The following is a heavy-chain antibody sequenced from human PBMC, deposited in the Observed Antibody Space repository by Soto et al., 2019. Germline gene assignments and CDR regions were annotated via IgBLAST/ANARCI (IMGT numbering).Heavy chain of an antibody. CDR2: IYYSGST. CDR3: ARGSYCSGGSCYSFDY. CDR1: GGSISSYY. D-gene: IGHD2-15*01. Sequence: QVQLQESGPGLVKPSETLSLTCTVSGGSISSYYWSWIRQPPGKGLEWIGYIYYSGSTNYNPSLKSRVTISVDTSKNQFSLKLSSVTAADTAVYYCARGSYCSGGSCYSFDYWGQGTLVTVSS. V-gene: IGHV4-59*01. J-gene: IGHJ4*02.